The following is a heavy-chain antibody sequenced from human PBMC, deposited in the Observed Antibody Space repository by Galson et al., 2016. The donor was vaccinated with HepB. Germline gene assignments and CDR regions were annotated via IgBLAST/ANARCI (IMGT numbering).Heavy chain of an antibody. CDR2: ISGSGSST. V-gene: IGHV3-23*01. D-gene: IGHD6-13*01. J-gene: IGHJ4*02. CDR3: AKASGYSNSWYYFDY. CDR1: GFTFTSYA. Sequence: SLRLSCAVSGFTFTSYAVTWVRQAPGKGLEWVSSISGSGSSTFYPDSVRGRFTISRDNSKNTLYLQMNSLRAEDTALYYCAKASGYSNSWYYFDYWGQGTLVTVSS.